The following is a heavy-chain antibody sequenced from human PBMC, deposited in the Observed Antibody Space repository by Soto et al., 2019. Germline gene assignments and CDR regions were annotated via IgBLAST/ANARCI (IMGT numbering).Heavy chain of an antibody. CDR3: AKDLAPFEYGDYVY. D-gene: IGHD4-17*01. CDR2: ISGSGGST. Sequence: PGGSLRLSCAASGFTFSIYTMSWVRQSPGKGLEWVSAISGSGGSTYYADSVKGRFTISRDNSKNTLYLQMNSLRAEETAVYYCAKDLAPFEYGDYVYWGQGTLVT. V-gene: IGHV3-23*01. CDR1: GFTFSIYT. J-gene: IGHJ4*02.